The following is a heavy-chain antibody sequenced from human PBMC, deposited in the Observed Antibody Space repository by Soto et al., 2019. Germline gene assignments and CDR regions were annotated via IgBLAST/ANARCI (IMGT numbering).Heavy chain of an antibody. CDR2: IWYDGSNK. J-gene: IGHJ4*02. V-gene: IGHV3-33*01. CDR1: GFTFSSYG. CDR3: ARDFNSYGYAGPLDY. Sequence: QVQLVESGGGVVQPGRSLRLSCAASGFTFSSYGMHWVRQAPGKGLEWVAVIWYDGSNKYYADSVKGRFTISRDNSKNTLYLQMNSLRAEDTAVYYCARDFNSYGYAGPLDYWGQGTLVTVSS. D-gene: IGHD5-18*01.